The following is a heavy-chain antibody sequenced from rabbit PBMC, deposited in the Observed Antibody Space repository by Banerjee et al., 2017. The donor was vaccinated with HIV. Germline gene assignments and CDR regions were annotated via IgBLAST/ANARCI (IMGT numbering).Heavy chain of an antibody. CDR2: IYAGVGGSL. J-gene: IGHJ3*01. D-gene: IGHD6-1*01. V-gene: IGHV1S45*01. Sequence: QEQLVESGGGLVQPEGSLTLTCEASGFDFSSNAMCWVRQAPGKGPEWIACIYAGVGGSLYYASWAKGRFTISSTSSTTVTLQMTSLTAADTATYFCARTNAGVYGYYLWGQGTLVTVS. CDR1: GFDFSSNA. CDR3: ARTNAGVYGYYL.